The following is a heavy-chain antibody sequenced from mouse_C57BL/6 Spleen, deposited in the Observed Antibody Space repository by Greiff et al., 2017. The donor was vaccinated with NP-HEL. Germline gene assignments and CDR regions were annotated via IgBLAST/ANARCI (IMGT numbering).Heavy chain of an antibody. V-gene: IGHV1-54*01. CDR3: AREGNYAMDY. CDR2: LNPGSGGT. CDR1: GYAFTNYL. J-gene: IGHJ4*01. Sequence: VQLQQSGAELVRPGTSVKVSCKASGYAFTNYLIEWVKQRPGQGLEWIGVLNPGSGGTNYNEKFKGKATLTADKSSSTAYMQLSSLTSEDSAVYFCAREGNYAMDYWGQGTSVTVSS.